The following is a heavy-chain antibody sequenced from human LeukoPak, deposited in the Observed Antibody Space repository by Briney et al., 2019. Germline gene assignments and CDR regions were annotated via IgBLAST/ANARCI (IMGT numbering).Heavy chain of an antibody. J-gene: IGHJ5*02. CDR3: ARDRGSSSWYVWFDP. CDR1: GYTFISYG. Sequence: ASVKVSCKASGYTFISYGISWVRQAPGQGLEWMGWISAYNGNTNYAQKLQGRVTMTTDTSTSTAYMELRSLRSDDTAVYYCARDRGSSSWYVWFDPWGQGTLVTVSS. CDR2: ISAYNGNT. V-gene: IGHV1-18*01. D-gene: IGHD6-13*01.